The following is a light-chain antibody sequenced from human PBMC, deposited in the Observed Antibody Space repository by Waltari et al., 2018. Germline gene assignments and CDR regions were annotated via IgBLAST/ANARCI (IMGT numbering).Light chain of an antibody. CDR2: WAS. CDR1: QSVLYNSNNKNY. V-gene: IGKV4-1*01. CDR3: QQYYSIPLT. J-gene: IGKJ4*01. Sequence: DIVMTQSPDSLAVSIGERSTINCKSSQSVLYNSNNKNYLAWYQQKPGQPPKLLIYWASNRKSGVPERFSGSGSGTDFTLTISSLQAEDVAVYYCQQYYSIPLTFGGGTKVEIK.